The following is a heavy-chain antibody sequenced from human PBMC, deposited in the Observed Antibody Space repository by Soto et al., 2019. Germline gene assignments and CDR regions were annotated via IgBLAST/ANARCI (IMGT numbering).Heavy chain of an antibody. J-gene: IGHJ6*01. V-gene: IGHV1-3*01. CDR1: GYTFTSYA. Sequence: ASVKVSCKASGYTFTSYAMHWVRQAPGQRLEWMGWINAGNGNTKYSQKFQGRVTITRDTSASTAYMELSSLRSEDTAVYYCARVAAARPAYGMDVWRQGTTVTVSS. CDR2: INAGNGNT. CDR3: ARVAAARPAYGMDV. D-gene: IGHD6-6*01.